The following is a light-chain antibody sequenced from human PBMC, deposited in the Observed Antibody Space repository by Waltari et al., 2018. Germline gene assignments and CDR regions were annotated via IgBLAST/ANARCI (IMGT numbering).Light chain of an antibody. CDR2: WAS. J-gene: IGKJ1*01. CDR3: QQYYSTPQT. V-gene: IGKV4-1*01. Sequence: DVVMTQSPDSLAVSLGERASINCKSSQPILYTSNNKSYLAWYQQKPGQPPKLLIYWASTRESGVPDRFSGSGSGTDFTLTISSLQAEDVAVYYCQQYYSTPQTFGQGTKVEIK. CDR1: QPILYTSNNKSY.